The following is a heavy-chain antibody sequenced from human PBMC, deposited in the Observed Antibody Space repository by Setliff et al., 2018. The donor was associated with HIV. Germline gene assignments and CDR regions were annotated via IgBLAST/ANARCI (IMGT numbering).Heavy chain of an antibody. CDR1: GGSSNDYY. D-gene: IGHD6-13*01. CDR3: ARVYVANIAAAGPYFDY. CDR2: ITNTGSST. V-gene: IGHV3-11*04. Sequence: LSLTCAVYGGSSNDYYLNWFRLAPGKGLEWISHITNTGSSTNYADSVKGRFTISRDNANDSLYLQMNTLRAEDTAVYYCARVYVANIAAAGPYFDYWGQGTLVTVSS. J-gene: IGHJ4*02.